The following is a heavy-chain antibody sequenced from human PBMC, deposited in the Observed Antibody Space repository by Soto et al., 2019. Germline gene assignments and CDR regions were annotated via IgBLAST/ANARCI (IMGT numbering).Heavy chain of an antibody. Sequence: ASVKVSCKASGYTFTSYGISWVRQAPGQGLEWMGWISAYNGNTNYAQKLQGRVTMTTDTSTSTAYMELRSLRSDDTAVYYCARWEEPYSRGWYAHYYYGMDVWGQGTTVTVSS. J-gene: IGHJ6*02. CDR2: ISAYNGNT. CDR1: GYTFTSYG. V-gene: IGHV1-18*01. CDR3: ARWEEPYSRGWYAHYYYGMDV. D-gene: IGHD6-19*01.